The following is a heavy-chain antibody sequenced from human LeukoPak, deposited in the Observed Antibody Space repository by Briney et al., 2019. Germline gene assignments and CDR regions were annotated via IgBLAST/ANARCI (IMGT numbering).Heavy chain of an antibody. Sequence: ASVKVSCKASGYTFTSYGISWVRQAPGQGLEWMGWISAYNGNTNYAQKLQGRVTMTTDTSTSTAYMELRSLRSEDTAVYYCARDPTLYCSGGSCYGMDVWGQGTTVTVSS. J-gene: IGHJ6*02. V-gene: IGHV1-18*01. CDR2: ISAYNGNT. CDR1: GYTFTSYG. CDR3: ARDPTLYCSGGSCYGMDV. D-gene: IGHD2-15*01.